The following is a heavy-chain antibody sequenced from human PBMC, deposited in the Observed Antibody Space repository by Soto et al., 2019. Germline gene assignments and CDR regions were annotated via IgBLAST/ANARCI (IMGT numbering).Heavy chain of an antibody. V-gene: IGHV4-59*01. J-gene: IGHJ4*02. CDR2: IYYSGRT. CDR3: ARDRGGVIDY. D-gene: IGHD3-16*02. CDR1: GGSISSYY. Sequence: QVQLQESGPGLVKPSETLSLTCTVSGGSISSYYWSWIRQPPGKGLEWIGYIYYSGRTNYNPSLKGRVSRSVDTSKNQFSLKVNSVTAADTAVYCCARDRGGVIDYWGQGTLVTVSS.